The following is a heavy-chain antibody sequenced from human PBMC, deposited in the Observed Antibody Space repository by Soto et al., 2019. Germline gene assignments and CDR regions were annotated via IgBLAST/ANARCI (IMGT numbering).Heavy chain of an antibody. CDR1: GYSFVSYW. J-gene: IGHJ4*02. CDR3: AKTDGYEVEY. D-gene: IGHD5-18*01. V-gene: IGHV5-51*01. Sequence: GESLKISCQGSGYSFVSYWIALVRQMPGKGLEWMGSIYPGDSDTTYSPSIQGQVTISADKSSTTVYLQWNTLKASDTAMYYCAKTDGYEVEYWGQGTQVTVSS. CDR2: IYPGDSDT.